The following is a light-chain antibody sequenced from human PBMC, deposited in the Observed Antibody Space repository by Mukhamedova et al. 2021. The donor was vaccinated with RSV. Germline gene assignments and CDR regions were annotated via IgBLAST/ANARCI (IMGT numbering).Light chain of an antibody. Sequence: QSISSWLAWYQQKPGKAPNLLISKASSLESGVPSRFSGSGSGTEFTLTISSLQPDDFATYYCQQYNYYSTFGGGTKVQIK. CDR1: QSISSW. J-gene: IGKJ4*01. V-gene: IGKV1-5*03. CDR3: QQYNYYST. CDR2: KAS.